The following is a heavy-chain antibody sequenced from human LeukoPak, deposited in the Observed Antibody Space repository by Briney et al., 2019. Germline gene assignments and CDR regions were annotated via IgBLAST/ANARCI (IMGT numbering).Heavy chain of an antibody. V-gene: IGHV4-34*01. D-gene: IGHD2-2*01. CDR3: ARGRDVVVPTANYVDY. J-gene: IGHJ4*02. CDR1: GGSFSGHY. Sequence: SETLSLTCAVYGGSFSGHYWTWIREPPGEGLEGFGEITHSGSTNYNPSLKSRVTISVDTSKNQFSLKLSSVTAADTAVYYCARGRDVVVPTANYVDYWGQGTLVTVSS. CDR2: ITHSGST.